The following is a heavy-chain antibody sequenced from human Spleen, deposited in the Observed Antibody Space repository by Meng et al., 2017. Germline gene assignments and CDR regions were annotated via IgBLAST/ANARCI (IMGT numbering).Heavy chain of an antibody. V-gene: IGHV3-30*04. CDR3: ARNSAYGDYEY. D-gene: IGHD4-17*01. CDR1: GFTFSSYA. CDR2: ISYDGSNK. J-gene: IGHJ4*02. Sequence: GESLKISCAASGFTFSSYAMHWVRQAPGKGLEWVAVISYDGSNKYYADSVKGRFTISRDNSKNTLYLQMNSLRAEDTAVYYCARNSAYGDYEYWGQGTLVTVSS.